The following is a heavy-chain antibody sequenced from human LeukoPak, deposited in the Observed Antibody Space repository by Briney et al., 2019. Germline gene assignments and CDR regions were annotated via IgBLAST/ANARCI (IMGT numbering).Heavy chain of an antibody. CDR1: GYTFTGYY. Sequence: ASVKVSCKASGYTFTGYYMHWVRLAPGQGLEWMGWINPNTGGTNYAQKFQGRVTMTSDTSISTAYMELSSLTYDDTAVYYCARGVLLQGRGAFDIWGQGAMVTVSS. D-gene: IGHD1-26*01. J-gene: IGHJ3*02. V-gene: IGHV1-2*02. CDR3: ARGVLLQGRGAFDI. CDR2: INPNTGGT.